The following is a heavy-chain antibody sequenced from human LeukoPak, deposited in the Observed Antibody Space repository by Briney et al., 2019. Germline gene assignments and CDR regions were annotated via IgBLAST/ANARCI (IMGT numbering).Heavy chain of an antibody. V-gene: IGHV4-59*12. CDR1: GGSISRYY. Sequence: PSETLSLTCTVSGGSISRYYWSWIRQSPGKGLQWVASIYYRGSTYYNPSLKSRVTISVDTSKNQFSLKLSSVTAADTAVYYCARKDYGGGGGFYWGQGTLVTVSS. D-gene: IGHD4-23*01. J-gene: IGHJ4*02. CDR3: ARKDYGGGGGFY. CDR2: IYYRGST.